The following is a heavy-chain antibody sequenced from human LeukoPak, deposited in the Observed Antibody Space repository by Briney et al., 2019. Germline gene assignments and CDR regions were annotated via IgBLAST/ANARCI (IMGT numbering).Heavy chain of an antibody. CDR1: GGSISSYY. V-gene: IGHV4-59*01. D-gene: IGHD5-18*01. J-gene: IGHJ5*02. Sequence: KPSETLSLTCTVSGGSISSYYWSWIRQPPGKGLEWIGYIYYSGSTNYNPSLKSRVTISVDTSKNQFSLKLSSVTAADTAVYYCARGSDTAMAVGYWFDPWGQGTLVTVSS. CDR2: IYYSGST. CDR3: ARGSDTAMAVGYWFDP.